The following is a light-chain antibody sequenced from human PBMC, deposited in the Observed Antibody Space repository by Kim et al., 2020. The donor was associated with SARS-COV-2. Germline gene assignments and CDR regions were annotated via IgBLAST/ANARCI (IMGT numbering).Light chain of an antibody. CDR1: QSVSSY. CDR2: DAS. V-gene: IGKV3-11*01. CDR3: QQRSNWPRT. Sequence: SLSPGERATLSCRASQSVSSYLAWYQQKPGQAPRLRIYDASNRATGIPARFSGSGSGTDFTLTNSSLEPEDFAVYYCQQRSNWPRTFGQGTKLEI. J-gene: IGKJ2*02.